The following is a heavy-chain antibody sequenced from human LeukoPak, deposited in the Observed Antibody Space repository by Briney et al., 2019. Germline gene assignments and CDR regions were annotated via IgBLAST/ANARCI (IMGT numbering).Heavy chain of an antibody. J-gene: IGHJ4*02. CDR2: INTYTGNP. V-gene: IGHV7-4-1*02. CDR1: GHTFTSYA. CDR3: ARWDYDSSGYALYYFDY. Sequence: GASVKVSCAASGHTFTSYAMNWVRQAPGQGLEWMGWINTYTGNPTYAQGFTGRFVFSLDTSVSTAYLQISSLKAEDTAVYYCARWDYDSSGYALYYFDYWGQGTLVTVSS. D-gene: IGHD3-22*01.